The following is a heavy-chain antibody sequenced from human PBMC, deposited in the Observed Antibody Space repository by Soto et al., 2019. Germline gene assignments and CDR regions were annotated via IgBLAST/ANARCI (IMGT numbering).Heavy chain of an antibody. CDR1: GYTFTSYG. V-gene: IGHV1-18*04. CDR3: ARDPLVAYCGGDCYSGLFY. D-gene: IGHD2-21*02. CDR2: ISAYNGNT. J-gene: IGHJ4*02. Sequence: QVQLVQSGAEVKKPGASVKVSCKASGYTFTSYGISWVRQAPGQGLEWMGWISAYNGNTNYAQKLQGRVTMTTDTSTSTAYMELRSLRSDDTAVYYCARDPLVAYCGGDCYSGLFYWGQGILVTVSS.